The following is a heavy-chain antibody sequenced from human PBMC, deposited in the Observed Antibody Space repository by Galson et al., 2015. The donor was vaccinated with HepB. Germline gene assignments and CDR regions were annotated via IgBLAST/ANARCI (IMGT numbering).Heavy chain of an antibody. J-gene: IGHJ4*02. CDR2: ISAYNRKT. CDR1: GYSFSRYS. D-gene: IGHD3-22*01. Sequence: SVKVSCKAFGYSFSRYSITWVRQAPGQGLEWMGWISAYNRKTNYAQKFQGRVTMTTDTSTSTAYMDLSGLRSDDTAVYYCARGTYYYDNSAYYFFDSWGQGTLVIVSS. V-gene: IGHV1-18*04. CDR3: ARGTYYYDNSAYYFFDS.